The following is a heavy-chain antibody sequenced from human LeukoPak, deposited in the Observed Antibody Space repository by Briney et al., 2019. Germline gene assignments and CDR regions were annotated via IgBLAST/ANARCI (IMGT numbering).Heavy chain of an antibody. D-gene: IGHD2-21*02. J-gene: IGHJ4*02. Sequence: GGSLRLSCAASGFTFSRYWMHWVRQAPGKGLVWVSRIKTDGSRTSYADSVKGRFTISRDNSKNTVYLQMISLRDDDAAVYYCTQAQTHNACSGGYCHFVYWGQGALVTVSS. V-gene: IGHV3-74*01. CDR2: IKTDGSRT. CDR3: TQAQTHNACSGGYCHFVY. CDR1: GFTFSRYW.